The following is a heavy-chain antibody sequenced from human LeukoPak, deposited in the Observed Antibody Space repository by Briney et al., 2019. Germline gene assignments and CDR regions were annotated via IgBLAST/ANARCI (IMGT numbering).Heavy chain of an antibody. J-gene: IGHJ5*02. Sequence: GGSLRLSCAASGFTFSSYAMHWVRQAPGKGLEWVAVISYDGSNKYYADSVKGRFTISRDNSKNTLYLQMNSLRAEDTALYYCARDGYCSSTSCLGWFDPWGQGTLVTVSS. CDR1: GFTFSSYA. CDR2: ISYDGSNK. D-gene: IGHD2-2*01. CDR3: ARDGYCSSTSCLGWFDP. V-gene: IGHV3-30-3*01.